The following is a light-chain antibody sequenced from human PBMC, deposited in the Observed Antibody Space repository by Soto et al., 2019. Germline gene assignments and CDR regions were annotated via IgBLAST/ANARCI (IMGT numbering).Light chain of an antibody. Sequence: DIQMTQSPSSLSASVGDRVSMTCRASQSISTHLSWYQQKPGKAPKLLIYAASSLQSWVPSRFTGSGSGTDFTLTISSLQPEDFATYYCQQSYTSWWTFGQGTKVDIK. CDR3: QQSYTSWWT. CDR1: QSISTH. CDR2: AAS. V-gene: IGKV1-39*01. J-gene: IGKJ1*01.